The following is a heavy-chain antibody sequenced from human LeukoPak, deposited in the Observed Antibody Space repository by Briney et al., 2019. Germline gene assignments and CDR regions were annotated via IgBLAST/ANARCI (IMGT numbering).Heavy chain of an antibody. CDR2: ISSSGSTI. J-gene: IGHJ6*03. V-gene: IGHV3-48*03. CDR3: ARHRRIMQRYYTYYYMDV. CDR1: GFTFSSYE. D-gene: IGHD2-15*01. Sequence: PGGSLRLSCAASGFTFSSYEMNWVRQAPGKGLEWVSYISSSGSTIYYADSVKGRFTISRDNAKNSLYLQMNSLRAGDTAVYYCARHRRIMQRYYTYYYMDVWGKGTTVTVSS.